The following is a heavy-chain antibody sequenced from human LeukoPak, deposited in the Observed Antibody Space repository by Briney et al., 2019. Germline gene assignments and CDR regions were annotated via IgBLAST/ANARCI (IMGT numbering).Heavy chain of an antibody. D-gene: IGHD3-10*01. CDR2: VHHTGST. CDR1: GGSINSFY. Sequence: ASETLSLSCTVSGGSINSFYWSWIRQPPGRRLEWIGFVHHTGSTNYDPSLKSRVTMSIDTSKNQFSLTLKSVTAADTAVYYCATKMSGYWYFDFWGRGTLVTVSS. V-gene: IGHV4-59*01. J-gene: IGHJ2*01. CDR3: ATKMSGYWYFDF.